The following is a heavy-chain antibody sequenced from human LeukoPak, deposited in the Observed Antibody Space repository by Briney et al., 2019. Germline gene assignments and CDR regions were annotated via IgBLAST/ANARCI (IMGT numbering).Heavy chain of an antibody. D-gene: IGHD5-18*01. CDR3: ASQGYSYGYDY. Sequence: GESLKISCKGSGYRFTTYWIGWVRQMPGEGLEWMGIIYPGDSDTRYSPSFQGQITISAGKSISTAYLQWSSLKASDTAMYYCASQGYSYGYDYWGQRTLVTVSS. CDR2: IYPGDSDT. V-gene: IGHV5-51*01. J-gene: IGHJ4*02. CDR1: GYRFTTYW.